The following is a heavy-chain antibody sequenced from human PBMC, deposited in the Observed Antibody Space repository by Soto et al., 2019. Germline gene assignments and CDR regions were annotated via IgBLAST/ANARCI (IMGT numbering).Heavy chain of an antibody. J-gene: IGHJ4*02. CDR2: ISGSGGST. CDR3: AKSAGTALFEIDY. CDR1: GFTFSSYA. D-gene: IGHD3-3*02. Sequence: EVQLLESGGGLVQPGGSLRLSCAASGFTFSSYAMSWVRQAPGKGLEWVSAISGSGGSTYYADSGKGRFTISKDNSNNTLYLQMNRLRAEDTAVYYCAKSAGTALFEIDYWGQGTLVTVSS. V-gene: IGHV3-23*01.